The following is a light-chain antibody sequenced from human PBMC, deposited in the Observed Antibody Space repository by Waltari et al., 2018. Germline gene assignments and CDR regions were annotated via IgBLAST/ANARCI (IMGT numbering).Light chain of an antibody. CDR2: DAS. CDR1: QSISTC. Sequence: DIQVTQSPSPLSASVGDRVTITCRTSQSISTCLDWYQQEPEKPPKILIFDASALQRGVPARFSGSGSQTDFTVSIRNLQPEEFATEYCRRGSRAPQTFGGGTKVDMK. V-gene: IGKV1-39*01. J-gene: IGKJ4*01. CDR3: RRGSRAPQT.